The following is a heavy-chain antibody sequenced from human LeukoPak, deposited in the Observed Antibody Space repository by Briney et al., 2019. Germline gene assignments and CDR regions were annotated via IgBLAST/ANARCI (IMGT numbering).Heavy chain of an antibody. V-gene: IGHV4-59*01. CDR2: IYYSGST. Sequence: PSGTLSLTCTVSGGSISSYYWGWIRQPPGKGLEWIGYIYYSGSTNYNPSLKSRVTISVDTSKNQFSLQLSSVTAADTAVYYCAREVKDKGAFDIWGQGTMVTVSS. CDR3: AREVKDKGAFDI. D-gene: IGHD2-15*01. J-gene: IGHJ3*02. CDR1: GGSISSYY.